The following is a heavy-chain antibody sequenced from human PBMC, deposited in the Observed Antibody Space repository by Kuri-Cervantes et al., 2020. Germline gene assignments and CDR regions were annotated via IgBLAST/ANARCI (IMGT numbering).Heavy chain of an antibody. J-gene: IGHJ4*02. CDR1: GFTFSSYG. CDR3: ARARGYCSGGSCFPPDY. Sequence: GESLKISCAASGFTFSSYGMHWVRQAPGKGPEWVANIKQDESEKYLVDSVRGRFAISRDNAKNSLYLQMNSLRAEDTAVYYCARARGYCSGGSCFPPDYWGQGTLVTVSS. V-gene: IGHV3-7*01. D-gene: IGHD2-15*01. CDR2: IKQDESEK.